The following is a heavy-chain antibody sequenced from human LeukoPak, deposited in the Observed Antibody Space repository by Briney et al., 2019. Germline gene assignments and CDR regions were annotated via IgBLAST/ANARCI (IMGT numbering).Heavy chain of an antibody. CDR2: INHSGST. Sequence: SETLSLTCTVSGGSISSYYWSWIRQPPGKGLEWIGEINHSGSTNYNPSLKSRVTISVDTSKNQFSLKLSSVTAADTAVYYCARGPADSSSSGGYYFDYWGQGTLVTVSS. CDR3: ARGPADSSSSGGYYFDY. D-gene: IGHD6-6*01. J-gene: IGHJ4*02. CDR1: GGSISSYY. V-gene: IGHV4-34*01.